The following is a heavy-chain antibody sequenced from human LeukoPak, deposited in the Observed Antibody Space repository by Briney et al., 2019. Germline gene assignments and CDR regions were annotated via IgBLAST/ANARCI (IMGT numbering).Heavy chain of an antibody. CDR2: IKQDGSEK. V-gene: IGHV3-7*05. CDR3: ARNRYSGSYGVDY. D-gene: IGHD1-26*01. Sequence: GGSLRLSCAASGFTFSSCWMSWVRQAPGKGLEWVANIKQDGSEKYYVDSVKGRFTISRDNAKNSLYLQMNSLRAEDTAVYYCARNRYSGSYGVDYWGQGTLVTVSS. CDR1: GFTFSSCW. J-gene: IGHJ4*02.